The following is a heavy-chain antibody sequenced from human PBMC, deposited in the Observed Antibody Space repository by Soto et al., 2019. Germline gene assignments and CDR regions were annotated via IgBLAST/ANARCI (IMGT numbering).Heavy chain of an antibody. D-gene: IGHD6-13*01. CDR2: IYYSGST. Sequence: SETLSLTCTVSGGSISSGGYYWSWIRQHPGKGLEWIGYIYYSGSTYYNPSLKSRVTISVDTSKNQFSLKLSSVTAADTAVYYCARGSGIAAYNWFDPWGQGTLVTVSS. CDR1: GGSISSGGYY. V-gene: IGHV4-31*03. CDR3: ARGSGIAAYNWFDP. J-gene: IGHJ5*02.